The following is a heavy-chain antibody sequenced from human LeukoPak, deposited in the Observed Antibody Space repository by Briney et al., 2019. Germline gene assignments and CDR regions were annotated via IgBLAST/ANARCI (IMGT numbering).Heavy chain of an antibody. CDR2: IYYSGST. CDR1: GGSISSGGYY. CDR3: ARDRGAAQLFDY. J-gene: IGHJ4*02. D-gene: IGHD6-6*01. Sequence: SETLSLTCTVSGGSISSGGYYWSWIRQHPGKGLEWIGYIYYSGSTYYNPSLKSRVTISVDTSKNQFSLKLSSVTAADTAVYYCARDRGAAQLFDYWGQGTLVTVSS. V-gene: IGHV4-31*03.